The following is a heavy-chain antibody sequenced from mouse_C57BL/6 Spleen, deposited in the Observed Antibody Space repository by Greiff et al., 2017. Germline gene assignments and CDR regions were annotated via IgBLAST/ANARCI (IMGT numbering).Heavy chain of an antibody. V-gene: IGHV5-16*01. CDR3: ARYYSNYFYYYAMDY. CDR2: INYDGSST. Sequence: EVQVVESEGGLVQPGSSMKLSCTASGFTFSDYYMAWVRQVPEKGLEWVANINYDGSSTYYLDSLKSRFIISRDNAKNIVYLQMSSLKSEDTATYYCARYYSNYFYYYAMDYWGQGTSVTVSS. J-gene: IGHJ4*01. CDR1: GFTFSDYY. D-gene: IGHD2-5*01.